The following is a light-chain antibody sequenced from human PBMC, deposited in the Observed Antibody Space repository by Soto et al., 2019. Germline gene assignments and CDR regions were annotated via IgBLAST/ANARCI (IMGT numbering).Light chain of an antibody. CDR3: QKYGSSGT. Sequence: EIVLTQSPGTLSLSPGDRATLSCRASQSVNTNYLAWYQQTPGQAPRLLIYATYTRATGIPDRFSASGSRTDFTLTISRLEPEDFAVYYCQKYGSSGTFGQGTKVDIK. CDR2: ATY. CDR1: QSVNTNY. J-gene: IGKJ1*01. V-gene: IGKV3-20*01.